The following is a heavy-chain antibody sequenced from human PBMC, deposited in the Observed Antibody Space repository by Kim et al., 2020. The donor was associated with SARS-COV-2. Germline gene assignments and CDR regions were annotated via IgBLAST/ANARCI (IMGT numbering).Heavy chain of an antibody. CDR3: ARDFNILTYWYFDL. Sequence: SETLSLTCTVSGGSISSYYWSWIRQPPGKGLEWIGYIYYSGSTNYNPSLKSRVTTSVDTSKNQFSLKLSSVTAADTAVYYCARDFNILTYWYFDLWGRGTLVTVSS. D-gene: IGHD3-9*01. CDR1: GGSISSYY. V-gene: IGHV4-59*01. J-gene: IGHJ2*01. CDR2: IYYSGST.